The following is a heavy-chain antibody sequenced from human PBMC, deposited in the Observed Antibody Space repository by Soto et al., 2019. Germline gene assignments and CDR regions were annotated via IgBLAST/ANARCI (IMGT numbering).Heavy chain of an antibody. Sequence: PSETLSLTCTVSGGSISSISNHYCSWIRQPPGKGLEWIGYISYSGYTSYNPSLKSRVIISVDTSNDQFSLNLASVTAADTAVYYCATQGLRVLHGLVDVWGQGTTVTVSS. CDR1: GGSISSISNHY. CDR2: ISYSGYT. J-gene: IGHJ6*02. D-gene: IGHD2-21*01. V-gene: IGHV4-61*05. CDR3: ATQGLRVLHGLVDV.